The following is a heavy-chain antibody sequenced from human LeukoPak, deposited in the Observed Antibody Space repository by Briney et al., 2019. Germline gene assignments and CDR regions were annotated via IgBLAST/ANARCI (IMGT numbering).Heavy chain of an antibody. D-gene: IGHD3-10*01. J-gene: IGHJ4*02. Sequence: GGSLRLSCAASGFTFSSYWMSWVRQAPGMGLEWVSAISNSGGSTYYADSVKGRFTISRDNSKNTLYLQMSSLRVEDTAVYYCAKDPRSGSYREYWGQGTLVTVSS. CDR3: AKDPRSGSYREY. CDR2: ISNSGGST. CDR1: GFTFSSYW. V-gene: IGHV3-23*01.